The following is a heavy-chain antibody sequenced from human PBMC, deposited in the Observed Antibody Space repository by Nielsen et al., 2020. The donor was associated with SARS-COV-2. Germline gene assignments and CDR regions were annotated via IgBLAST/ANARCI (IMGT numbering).Heavy chain of an antibody. CDR2: IYNSGIT. Sequence: SETLSLTCTVSGGSISSADYYWSWIRQPPGKGLEWIGHIYNSGITYYNPSLQSRVTISKDTSKRRVSLKLRSVTAADTAVYYCARGRYELLTGSRAFDHWGQGTQVTVSS. V-gene: IGHV4-30-4*01. D-gene: IGHD3-9*01. CDR3: ARGRYELLTGSRAFDH. CDR1: GGSISSADYY. J-gene: IGHJ4*02.